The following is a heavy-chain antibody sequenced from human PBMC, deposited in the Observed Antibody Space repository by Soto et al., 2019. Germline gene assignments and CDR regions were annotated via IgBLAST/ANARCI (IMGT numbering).Heavy chain of an antibody. V-gene: IGHV3-30*03. D-gene: IGHD2-21*02. Sequence: GSLRLSCAASGFTFSSYGMHWVRQAPGKGLEWVAVISYDGSNKYYADSVKGRFTISRDNARDLLYLQVNSLGAEDTAIYYCARGDYGGDSGAYWGQGTQVTSPQ. CDR1: GFTFSSYG. CDR3: ARGDYGGDSGAY. CDR2: ISYDGSNK. J-gene: IGHJ4*02.